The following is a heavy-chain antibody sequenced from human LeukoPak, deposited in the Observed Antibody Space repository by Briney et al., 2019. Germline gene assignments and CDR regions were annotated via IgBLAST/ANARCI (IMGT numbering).Heavy chain of an antibody. D-gene: IGHD3-3*02. J-gene: IGHJ6*03. CDR3: ARGKLGYYYYHMDA. Sequence: SVKVSCKASGGTFSSYAISWVRQAPGQGLEGMGGIIPIYCTPHSAQKFQGRVTITTDESTSTAFMDLSSLRSEDTAVYYCARGKLGYYYYHMDAWGKGTTVTVSS. CDR2: IIPIYCTP. V-gene: IGHV1-69*05. CDR1: GGTFSSYA.